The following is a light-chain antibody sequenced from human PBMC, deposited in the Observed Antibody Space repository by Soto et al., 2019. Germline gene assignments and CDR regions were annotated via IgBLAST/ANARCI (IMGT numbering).Light chain of an antibody. V-gene: IGKV3-11*01. CDR3: QHYGSSPPLT. J-gene: IGKJ4*01. Sequence: EVVLTQSPATLSLSPGESATLSCRASQSVDIYLAWYQQKPGQAPRLLIYDAYNRATGIPARFSGSGSGTDFTLTISSLEPEDFAVYYCQHYGSSPPLTFGGGTKVEIK. CDR2: DAY. CDR1: QSVDIY.